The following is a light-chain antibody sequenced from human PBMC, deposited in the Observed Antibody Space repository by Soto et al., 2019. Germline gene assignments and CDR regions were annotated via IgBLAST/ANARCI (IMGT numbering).Light chain of an antibody. CDR1: GSDVGGYDY. J-gene: IGLJ1*01. CDR2: EVS. Sequence: QPVLTQPASVAGSPGQSITISCTGTGSDVGGYDYVSWYQQHPGKAPKLLIYEVSNRPSGISNRFSASKSGITASLTISGLQSEDEADYFCSSYTGTSTLVFGTGTKVTV. CDR3: SSYTGTSTLV. V-gene: IGLV2-14*01.